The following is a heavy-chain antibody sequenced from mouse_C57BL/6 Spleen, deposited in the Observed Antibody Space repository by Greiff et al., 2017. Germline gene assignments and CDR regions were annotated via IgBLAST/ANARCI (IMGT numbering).Heavy chain of an antibody. J-gene: IGHJ1*03. Sequence: EVQGVESGGGLVKPGGSLKLSCAASGFTFSSYAMSWVRQTPEKRLEWVATISDGGSYTYYPDNVKGRFTISRDNAKNNLYLQMSHLKSENTAMYYCARDDYDGYPWYFDVWGTGTTVTVSS. CDR1: GFTFSSYA. CDR3: ARDDYDGYPWYFDV. CDR2: ISDGGSYT. V-gene: IGHV5-4*01. D-gene: IGHD2-3*01.